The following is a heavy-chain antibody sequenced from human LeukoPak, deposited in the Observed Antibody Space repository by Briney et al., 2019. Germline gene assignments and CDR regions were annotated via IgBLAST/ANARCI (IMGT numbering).Heavy chain of an antibody. J-gene: IGHJ4*02. CDR1: GGTFSSYA. V-gene: IGHV1-69*04. Sequence: SVKVSCKASGGTFSSYAISWVRQAPGQGLEWMGRIIPILGIANYAQKFQGRVTITADKSTSTAYMELSSLRSEDTAVYYCFTMIVVVSSPRDYWGQGTLVTVSS. CDR3: FTMIVVVSSPRDY. CDR2: IIPILGIA. D-gene: IGHD3-22*01.